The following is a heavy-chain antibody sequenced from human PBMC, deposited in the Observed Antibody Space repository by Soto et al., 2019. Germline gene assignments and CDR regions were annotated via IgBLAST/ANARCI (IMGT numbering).Heavy chain of an antibody. CDR1: GFNFTSYA. V-gene: IGHV3-23*01. Sequence: GGSLRLSCAASGFNFTSYAMSWVRQAPGKGLEWVSAISGSGGSTYYADSLTGRFTISRDNSKNTLYLQMNSLRAEDTAVYYCAKFVVSSGPNWFDPWGQGTLVTVSS. CDR3: AKFVVSSGPNWFDP. CDR2: ISGSGGST. D-gene: IGHD6-6*01. J-gene: IGHJ5*02.